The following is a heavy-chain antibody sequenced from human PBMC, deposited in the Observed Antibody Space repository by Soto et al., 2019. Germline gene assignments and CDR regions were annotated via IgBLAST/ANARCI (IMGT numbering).Heavy chain of an antibody. Sequence: GGSLRLSCAASGFIFSDYAMTWVRQAPGKGLEWVSTISCTRGRQINTFYTASVKGRFNVTRDNSKKTLFLQMNSLRVEDTAVYYCAKTMSRLGGYDMNWLSXWGQGTLFTVSX. J-gene: IGHJ5*02. V-gene: IGHV3-23*01. D-gene: IGHD5-12*01. CDR3: AKTMSRLGGYDMNWLSX. CDR2: ISCTRGRQINT. CDR1: GFIFSDYA.